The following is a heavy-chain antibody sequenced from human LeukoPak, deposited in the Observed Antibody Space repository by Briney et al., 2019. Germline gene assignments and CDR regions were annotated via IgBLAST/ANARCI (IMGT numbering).Heavy chain of an antibody. CDR2: IKLDSGGT. D-gene: IGHD2-8*02. CDR3: ARGNPGRGSFLYDY. CDR1: GYTFTDYF. V-gene: IGHV1-2*02. J-gene: IGHJ4*02. Sequence: GASVKVSCKSSGYTFTDYFIHWVRQAPGQGLDYMGWIKLDSGGTNYAPKLQGRVTMTRDTSVSTAYMELRSLSSDDTAVYYCARGNPGRGSFLYDYWGQGTLVTVSS.